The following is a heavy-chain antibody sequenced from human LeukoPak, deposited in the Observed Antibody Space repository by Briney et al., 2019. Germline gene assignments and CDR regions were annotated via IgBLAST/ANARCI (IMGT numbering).Heavy chain of an antibody. D-gene: IGHD3-3*01. CDR3: ARGRSLGFWSGYRDYYYYYMDV. Sequence: GASVKVSCKASGYTFTGYYMHWVRQATGQGLEWMGWMNPNSGNTGYAQKFQGRVTMTRNTSISTAYMELSSLRSEDTAVYYCARGRSLGFWSGYRDYYYYYMDVWGKGTTVTVSS. CDR2: MNPNSGNT. CDR1: GYTFTGYY. V-gene: IGHV1-8*02. J-gene: IGHJ6*03.